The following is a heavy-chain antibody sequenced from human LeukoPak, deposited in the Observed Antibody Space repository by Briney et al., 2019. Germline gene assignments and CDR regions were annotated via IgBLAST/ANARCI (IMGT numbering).Heavy chain of an antibody. J-gene: IGHJ4*02. Sequence: SETLSLTCSVSGGSISPCYWSRIRQPPGKGLEWIGYIYYSGTTNYNPSLKSRVTISVDTSKNQFSLKLSSVTAADTAVYYCARDRGSAGGFDYWGQGTLVTVSS. V-gene: IGHV4-59*01. CDR2: IYYSGTT. CDR3: ARDRGSAGGFDY. D-gene: IGHD2-15*01. CDR1: GGSISPCY.